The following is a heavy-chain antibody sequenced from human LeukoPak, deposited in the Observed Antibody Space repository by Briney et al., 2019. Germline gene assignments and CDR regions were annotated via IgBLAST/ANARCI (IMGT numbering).Heavy chain of an antibody. CDR2: MNPNSGNT. Sequence: ASVKVSCKASGYTFTSYDINWVRQATGQGLEWMGWMNPNSGNTGYAQKFQGRVTMTRDTSISTAYMELSRLRSDDTAVYYCARVGSSSWRYFDYWGQGTLVTVSS. D-gene: IGHD6-13*01. J-gene: IGHJ4*02. CDR3: ARVGSSSWRYFDY. V-gene: IGHV1-8*01. CDR1: GYTFTSYD.